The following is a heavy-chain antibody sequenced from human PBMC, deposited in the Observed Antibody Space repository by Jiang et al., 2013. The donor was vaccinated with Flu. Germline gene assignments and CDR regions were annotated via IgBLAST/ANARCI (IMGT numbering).Heavy chain of an antibody. CDR2: IHHSGGT. V-gene: IGHV4-30-4*01. CDR3: AKDHSGYYEAFDI. CDR1: GDSIRSGDYQ. J-gene: IGHJ3*02. D-gene: IGHD3-22*01. Sequence: GPGLVKPSQTLSLTCTVSGDSIRSGDYQWSWIRQSPGKGLEWIGYIHHSGGTNYNPSLKSRVVMSIDTAKNQFSLNLRSVTVADTAVYFCAKDHSGYYEAFDIWGQGTMVTVSS.